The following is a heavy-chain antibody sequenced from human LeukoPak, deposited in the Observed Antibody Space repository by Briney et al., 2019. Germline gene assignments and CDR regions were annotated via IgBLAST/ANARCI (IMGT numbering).Heavy chain of an antibody. D-gene: IGHD3-22*01. Sequence: GESLKISCNGSGYSFTIYWIGWGRQMPGKGLEWMGIIYPGDSDTRYSPSFQGQVTISADKSISTAYLQWSSLNASDTAMYYCASEDSYYMDVWGKGTTVTVSS. CDR1: GYSFTIYW. CDR2: IYPGDSDT. CDR3: ASEDSYYMDV. V-gene: IGHV5-51*01. J-gene: IGHJ6*03.